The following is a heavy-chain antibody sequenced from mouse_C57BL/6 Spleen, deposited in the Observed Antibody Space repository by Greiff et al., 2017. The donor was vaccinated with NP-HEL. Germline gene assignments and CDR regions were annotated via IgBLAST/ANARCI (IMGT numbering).Heavy chain of an antibody. CDR3: ARSNGEY. Sequence: VQLQQSGAELARPGASVKMSCKASGYTFTSYTMHWVKQRLGQGLEWIGYINPSSGYTKYNQKFKDKATLTADKSSSTAYMQLSSLTSEDSAVYYCARSNGEYWGQGTTLTVSS. J-gene: IGHJ2*01. CDR2: INPSSGYT. CDR1: GYTFTSYT. V-gene: IGHV1-4*01.